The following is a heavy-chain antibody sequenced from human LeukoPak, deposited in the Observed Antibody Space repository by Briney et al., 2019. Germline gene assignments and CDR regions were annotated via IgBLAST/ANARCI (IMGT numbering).Heavy chain of an antibody. CDR3: ARDQRITQIVVVTDTFDI. V-gene: IGHV1-18*01. D-gene: IGHD3-22*01. Sequence: ASVKVSCKASGGTFSSYAISWVRQAPGQGLEWMGWISAYNGNTIYAQKFQGRVTMTTDTSTSTAYMELRSLRSADTAVYYCARDQRITQIVVVTDTFDIWGQGTMVTVSS. J-gene: IGHJ3*02. CDR1: GGTFSSYA. CDR2: ISAYNGNT.